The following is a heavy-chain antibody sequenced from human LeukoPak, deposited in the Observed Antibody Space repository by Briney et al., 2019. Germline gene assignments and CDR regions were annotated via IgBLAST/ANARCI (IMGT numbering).Heavy chain of an antibody. J-gene: IGHJ4*02. D-gene: IGHD4-17*01. V-gene: IGHV4-61*02. CDR2: VYSSGGA. CDR1: GDSMYYYVTHY. CDR3: ARLFGGDYERYFDY. Sequence: SETLSLTCTVSGDSMYYYVTHYWSWIRQPAGRGLEWIGRVYSSGGANYNPSLKSRVTISVDTSKNQFSLKLSSVTAADTAVYYCARLFGGDYERYFDYWGQGTLVTVSS.